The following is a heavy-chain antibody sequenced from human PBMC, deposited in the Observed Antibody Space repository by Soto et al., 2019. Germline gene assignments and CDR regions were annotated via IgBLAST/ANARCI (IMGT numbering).Heavy chain of an antibody. J-gene: IGHJ5*02. V-gene: IGHV1-69*01. CDR2: IIPIFGTA. D-gene: IGHD2-8*01. CDR1: GGTFSSYA. CDR3: ARVKLMVYAIGPYGWFDP. Sequence: QVQLVQSGAEVKKPGSSVKVSCKASGGTFSSYAISWVRQAPGQGLEWMGGIIPIFGTANYAQKFQGRVTITVDESTSTAYMELSSLRSEDTAVYYCARVKLMVYAIGPYGWFDPWGQGTLVTVSS.